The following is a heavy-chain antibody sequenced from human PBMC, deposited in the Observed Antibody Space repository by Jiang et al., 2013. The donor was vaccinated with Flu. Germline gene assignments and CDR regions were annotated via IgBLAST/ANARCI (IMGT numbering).Heavy chain of an antibody. CDR1: GGSISSYY. V-gene: IGHV4-59*08. D-gene: IGHD3-3*01. CDR2: IYYSGST. CDR3: ARGGTIFGVVIRRALVNYFDY. Sequence: TVSGGSISSYYWSWIRQPPGKGLEWIGYIYYSGSTNYNPSLKSRVTISVDTSKNQFSLKLSSVTAADTAVYYCARGGTIFGVVIRRALVNYFDYWGQGTLVTVSS. J-gene: IGHJ4*02.